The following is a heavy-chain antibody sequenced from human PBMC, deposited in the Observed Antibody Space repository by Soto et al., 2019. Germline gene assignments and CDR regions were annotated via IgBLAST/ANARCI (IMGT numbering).Heavy chain of an antibody. CDR1: GYTFTSYD. CDR2: MNPNSGNT. J-gene: IGHJ5*02. V-gene: IGHV1-8*01. Sequence: ASVKVSCKASGYTFTSYDINWVRQATGQGLEWMGWMNPNSGNTGYAQKFQGRVTMTRNTSISTAYMELSSLRSEDTAVYYCARRLKQWLVNWFDPWGQGTLVTVYS. CDR3: ARRLKQWLVNWFDP. D-gene: IGHD6-19*01.